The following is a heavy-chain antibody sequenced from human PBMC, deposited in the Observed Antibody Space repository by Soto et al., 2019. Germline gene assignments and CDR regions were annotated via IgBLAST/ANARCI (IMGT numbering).Heavy chain of an antibody. CDR1: GYTSSSYG. CDR3: ATKDDHKDDQPYSYGMDV. CDR2: ISVFNGDT. V-gene: IGHV1-18*01. Sequence: QVQLLQSGGEVKTPGTSLKVSCEAIGYTSSSYGINWVRQAPGQGIEWMGWISVFNGDTKYAPKFQGRVAITKDPGTSTAHMELRSLRSDDAAVYFCATKDDHKDDQPYSYGMDVWGQGTTVTVSS. D-gene: IGHD2-21*01. J-gene: IGHJ6*02.